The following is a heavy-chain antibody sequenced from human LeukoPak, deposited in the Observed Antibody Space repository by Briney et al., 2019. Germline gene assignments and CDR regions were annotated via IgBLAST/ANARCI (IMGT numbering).Heavy chain of an antibody. CDR3: ARHGYTASHYFLDY. D-gene: IGHD3-16*01. Sequence: SETLSLTCIVSSGSINSYYWGWVRQPAGRGLEWIGRIYTTGNTNYNPSLKSRLTMSIDTSKGQFSLNLRSVTAADTAIYYCARHGYTASHYFLDYWSQGTLVTVSP. V-gene: IGHV4-4*07. J-gene: IGHJ4*02. CDR2: IYTTGNT. CDR1: SGSINSYY.